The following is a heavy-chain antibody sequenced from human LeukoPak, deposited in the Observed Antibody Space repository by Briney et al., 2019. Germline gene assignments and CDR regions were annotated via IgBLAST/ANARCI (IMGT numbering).Heavy chain of an antibody. Sequence: SVKVSCKASGGTFSSYAISWVRQAPGQGLEWMGGIIPIFGTANYAQKFQGRVTITTDESTSTAYMELSRLRSDDTAVYYCARSPYYYDSSGYYPYAFDIWGQGTMVTVSS. J-gene: IGHJ3*02. D-gene: IGHD3-22*01. CDR1: GGTFSSYA. CDR2: IIPIFGTA. CDR3: ARSPYYYDSSGYYPYAFDI. V-gene: IGHV1-69*05.